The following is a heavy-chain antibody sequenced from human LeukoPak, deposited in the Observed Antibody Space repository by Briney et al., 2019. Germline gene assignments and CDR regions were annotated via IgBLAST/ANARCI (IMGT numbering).Heavy chain of an antibody. J-gene: IGHJ4*02. V-gene: IGHV3-23*01. Sequence: GGSLRLSCAASGFTFGSYAMYWVRQAPGKGLEWVSIISGSGGTTYYADSVKGRFTISRDNSKDTLYMQMNSLRAEDTAVYYCANEAPYFDYWGQGTLVTVSS. CDR1: GFTFGSYA. CDR2: ISGSGGTT. CDR3: ANEAPYFDY.